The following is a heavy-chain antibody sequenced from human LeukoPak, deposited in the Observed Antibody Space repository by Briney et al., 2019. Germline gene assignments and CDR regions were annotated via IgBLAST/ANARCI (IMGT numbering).Heavy chain of an antibody. CDR3: NGGRIAAAGTDGVDY. D-gene: IGHD6-13*01. CDR1: GYTFTGYY. J-gene: IGHJ4*02. V-gene: IGHV1-2*02. Sequence: ASVKVSCKASGYTFTGYYMHWVRQAPGQGLEWMGWINPNSGGTNYAQKFQGRVTMTRDTSISTAYMEPSRLRSDDTAVYYCNGGRIAAAGTDGVDYWGQGTLVTVSS. CDR2: INPNSGGT.